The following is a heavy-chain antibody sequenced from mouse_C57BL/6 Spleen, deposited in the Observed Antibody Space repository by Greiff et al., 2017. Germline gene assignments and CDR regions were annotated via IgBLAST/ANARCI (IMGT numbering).Heavy chain of an antibody. Sequence: QVPLQQPGAALVKPGASVKLSCKASGYTFTSYWMHWVKQRPGRGLEWIGRIDPHSGGTKYNEKFKSKATLTVDKPSSTADMQLSSLTSEDSAVYYCARRDYYGSPFAYWGQGTLVTVSA. CDR2: IDPHSGGT. J-gene: IGHJ3*01. V-gene: IGHV1-72*01. CDR3: ARRDYYGSPFAY. CDR1: GYTFTSYW. D-gene: IGHD1-1*01.